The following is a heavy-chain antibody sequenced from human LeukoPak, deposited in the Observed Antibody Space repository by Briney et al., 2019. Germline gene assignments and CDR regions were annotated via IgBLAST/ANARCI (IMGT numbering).Heavy chain of an antibody. Sequence: GGSLRLSCAASGFTFTSYWMSWVRQAPGKGLEWVANIKQDGSEKYYVDSVKGRFTISRDNAKNSLYLQMNSLRAEDTAVYYCARDLYSNYPCYWGQGTLVTVSS. V-gene: IGHV3-7*01. D-gene: IGHD4-11*01. J-gene: IGHJ4*02. CDR1: GFTFTSYW. CDR3: ARDLYSNYPCY. CDR2: IKQDGSEK.